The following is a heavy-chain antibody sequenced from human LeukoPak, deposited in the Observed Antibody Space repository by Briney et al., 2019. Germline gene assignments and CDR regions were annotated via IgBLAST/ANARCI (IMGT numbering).Heavy chain of an antibody. CDR1: EFTFSSYS. CDR2: ISSSSSYI. D-gene: IGHD6-19*01. V-gene: IGHV3-21*01. CDR3: AREMQWLTPTYAFDI. J-gene: IGHJ3*02. Sequence: PGGSLRLSCAASEFTFSSYSMNWVRQAPGKGLEWVSSISSSSSYIYYADSVKGRFTISRDNAKNSLYLQMNSLRAEDTAVYYCAREMQWLTPTYAFDIWGQGTMVTVSS.